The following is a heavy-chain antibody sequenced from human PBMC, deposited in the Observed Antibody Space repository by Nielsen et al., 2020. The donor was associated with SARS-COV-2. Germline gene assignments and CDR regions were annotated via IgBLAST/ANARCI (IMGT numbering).Heavy chain of an antibody. CDR1: GFTFDDYA. V-gene: IGHV3-20*04. Sequence: GGSLRLSCAASGFTFDDYALSWVRQVPGKGLEWVSRITWNGDTTGYADSVKGRFTISRDNARNSLFLQMNSLRAEDTAIYYCARDRDVDYLDSWGQGTLVTVSS. J-gene: IGHJ1*01. CDR3: ARDRDVDYLDS. D-gene: IGHD3-9*01. CDR2: ITWNGDTT.